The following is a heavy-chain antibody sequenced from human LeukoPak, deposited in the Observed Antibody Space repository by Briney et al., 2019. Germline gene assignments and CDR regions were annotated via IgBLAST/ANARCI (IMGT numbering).Heavy chain of an antibody. V-gene: IGHV3-21*03. CDR1: GFTFSSYS. J-gene: IGHJ6*02. Sequence: GGSLRLSCAASGFTFSSYSMNWVRQAPGKGLEWVSSISSSSSYIYYADSVKGRFTISRDNAKNSLYLQMNSLKTEDTAVYYCTTDHVSGTATYYYYGMDVWGQGTTVTVSS. D-gene: IGHD1-26*01. CDR2: ISSSSSYI. CDR3: TTDHVSGTATYYYYGMDV.